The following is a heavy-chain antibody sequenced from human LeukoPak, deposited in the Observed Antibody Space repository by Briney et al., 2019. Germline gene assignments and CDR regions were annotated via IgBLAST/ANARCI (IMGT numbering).Heavy chain of an antibody. CDR3: ARETNPIFGVVIGEYYFDY. J-gene: IGHJ4*02. D-gene: IGHD3-3*01. Sequence: SVKVSCKASGGTFSSYAISWVRQAPGQGLEWMGVIIPIFGTANYAQKFQGRVTITADESTSTAYMELSSLRSEDTAVYYCARETNPIFGVVIGEYYFDYWGQGTLVTVSS. CDR1: GGTFSSYA. CDR2: IIPIFGTA. V-gene: IGHV1-69*13.